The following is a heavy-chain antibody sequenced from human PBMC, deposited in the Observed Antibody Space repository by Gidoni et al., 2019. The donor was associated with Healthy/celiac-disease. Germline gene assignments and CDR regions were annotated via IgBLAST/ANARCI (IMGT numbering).Heavy chain of an antibody. CDR1: GFSLSNASMG. J-gene: IGHJ6*03. CDR2: IFSNDEK. Sequence: QVTLKESGPVLVKPTETLTLTCTASGFSLSNASMGVSWIRQPPGKALEWLAHIFSNDEKSYSTSLKSRLTISKDTSKSQVVLTMTNMDPVDTATYYCARIRDGGYDILTGYYGDYYYYYMDVWGKGTTVTVSS. D-gene: IGHD3-9*01. CDR3: ARIRDGGYDILTGYYGDYYYYYMDV. V-gene: IGHV2-26*01.